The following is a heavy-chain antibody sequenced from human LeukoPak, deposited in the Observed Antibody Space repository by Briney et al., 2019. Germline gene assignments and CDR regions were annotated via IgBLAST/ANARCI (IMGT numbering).Heavy chain of an antibody. D-gene: IGHD4-17*01. Sequence: GGSLRLSCVASGFTVSSKFMSWVRQAPGKGLEWVSVLYSGGSTYYANSVKGRFTISRDNSKNTLYLQMNSLRAEDTAVYYCARAVYGDSVHDYWGQGTLVTVSS. CDR2: LYSGGST. CDR3: ARAVYGDSVHDY. V-gene: IGHV3-53*01. CDR1: GFTVSSKF. J-gene: IGHJ4*02.